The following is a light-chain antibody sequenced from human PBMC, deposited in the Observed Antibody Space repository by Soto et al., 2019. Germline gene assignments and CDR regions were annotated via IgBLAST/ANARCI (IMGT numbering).Light chain of an antibody. CDR2: DTS. V-gene: IGKV3-11*01. J-gene: IGKJ4*01. Sequence: EIVLTQSPATLSLSPGERATLSCRASQSVTSYLAWYQQKPRQAPRLLIYDTSNRATGIPARFSGSGSGTDFTLTINSLEPEDFAVYYCLQRSNWPLTFGGGTKVEIK. CDR1: QSVTSY. CDR3: LQRSNWPLT.